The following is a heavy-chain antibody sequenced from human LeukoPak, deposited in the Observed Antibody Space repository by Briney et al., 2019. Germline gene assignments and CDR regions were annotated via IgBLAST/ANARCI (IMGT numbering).Heavy chain of an antibody. V-gene: IGHV3-23*01. CDR1: GFTFSSYA. D-gene: IGHD1-14*01. CDR3: AKQPRPRAPAEYFSDY. CDR2: ISGSGGTT. J-gene: IGHJ4*02. Sequence: GGSLRLSCAASGFTFSSYAMSWVRQAPGKGLEWVSSISGSGGTTYYADSVKGRFTISRHNSNNTMYMQMNNLRAEDTAVYYCAKQPRPRAPAEYFSDYWGQGTLVTVSS.